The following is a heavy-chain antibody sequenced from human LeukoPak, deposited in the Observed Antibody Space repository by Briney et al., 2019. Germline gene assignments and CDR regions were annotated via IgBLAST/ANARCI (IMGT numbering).Heavy chain of an antibody. CDR1: GFTFSSYS. J-gene: IGHJ3*01. V-gene: IGHV3-21*06. CDR3: ARDYITYGSGTYFSDAFDF. CDR2: ISSSSSYI. Sequence: GGSLRLSCAASGFTFSSYSMNWVRQAPGKGLEWVSSISSSSSYIYYADSVKGRFTISRDNSKNSLYLQMNSLRAEGTAVYYCARDYITYGSGTYFSDAFDFWGQGTMVTVSS. D-gene: IGHD3-10*01.